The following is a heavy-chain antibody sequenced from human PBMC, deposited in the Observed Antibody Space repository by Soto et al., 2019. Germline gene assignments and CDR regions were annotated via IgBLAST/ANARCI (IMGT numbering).Heavy chain of an antibody. CDR3: AAYTSLDY. J-gene: IGHJ4*02. V-gene: IGHV3-53*02. CDR1: GFTVSNNY. Sequence: EVQLVETGGGLIQPGGSLRLSCAASGFTVSNNYMSWVRQAPGKGLEWVSLIYSGGSTFYADSVKGRFTISRDNSKNTVFLQMNSLRAEDTAVYFFAAYTSLDYWGQGTLVTGSS. CDR2: IYSGGST. D-gene: IGHD2-2*02.